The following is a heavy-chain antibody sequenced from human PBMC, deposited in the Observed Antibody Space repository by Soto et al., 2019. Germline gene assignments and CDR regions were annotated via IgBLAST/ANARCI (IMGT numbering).Heavy chain of an antibody. J-gene: IGHJ4*02. Sequence: PWGSLRLSCAASGFTFSNYAMSWVRQAPGKGLEWVSGLSGSGDSTYYADSVKGRFTISRDNSKNTLYLQMNSLRAEDTAVYYCAESHSSGWSAFDYWGRGTLVTVSS. D-gene: IGHD6-19*01. CDR3: AESHSSGWSAFDY. CDR2: LSGSGDST. CDR1: GFTFSNYA. V-gene: IGHV3-23*01.